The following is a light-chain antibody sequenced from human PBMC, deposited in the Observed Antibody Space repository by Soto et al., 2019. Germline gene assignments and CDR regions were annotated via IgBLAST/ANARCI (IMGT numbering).Light chain of an antibody. V-gene: IGLV4-69*01. CDR3: QTWGTGIVV. CDR1: SGHSNYA. CDR2: LNSDGSH. Sequence: QPVLTQSPSASASLGASVKLTCTLSSGHSNYAIAWHQQQPEKGPRYLMKLNSDGSHSKGDGIPYRFSGSSSGAERYLTISRLQSEDEADYYCQTWGTGIVVFGGGTKLTVL. J-gene: IGLJ2*01.